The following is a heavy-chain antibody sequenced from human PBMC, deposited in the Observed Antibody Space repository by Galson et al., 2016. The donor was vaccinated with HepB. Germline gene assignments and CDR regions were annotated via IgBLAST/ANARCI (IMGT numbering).Heavy chain of an antibody. CDR2: ISVSGTDT. V-gene: IGHV3-23*01. J-gene: IGHJ4*02. D-gene: IGHD1-14*01. CDR3: ARYQRVAGTYYFDY. CDR1: GFKFRNYA. Sequence: SLRLSCAGSGFKFRNYAMSWARQTPGKGLEWVATISVSGTDTYYAATLRGRFAISRDDSANTVYLQMRSLGVEDTAIYFCARYQRVAGTYYFDYWGPGTLVTVSS.